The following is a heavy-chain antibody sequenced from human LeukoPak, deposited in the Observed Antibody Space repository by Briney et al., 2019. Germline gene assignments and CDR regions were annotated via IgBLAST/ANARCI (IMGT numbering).Heavy chain of an antibody. Sequence: GAPVKVSCKASGYTFTSYAMHWVRQAPGQRLEWMGWINAGNGNTKYSQKFQGRVTITRDTSATTAYMELSSLRSEDTAVYYCARDEGYSSSVPFDPWGQGTLVTVSP. D-gene: IGHD6-13*01. V-gene: IGHV1-3*01. CDR2: INAGNGNT. CDR3: ARDEGYSSSVPFDP. J-gene: IGHJ5*02. CDR1: GYTFTSYA.